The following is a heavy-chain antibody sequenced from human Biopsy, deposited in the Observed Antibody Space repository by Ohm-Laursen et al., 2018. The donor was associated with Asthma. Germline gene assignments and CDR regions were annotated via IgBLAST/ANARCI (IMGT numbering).Heavy chain of an antibody. J-gene: IGHJ4*02. CDR2: ISWNSGSI. CDR3: AKDSSGYYLNYFDY. V-gene: IGHV3-9*01. D-gene: IGHD3-22*01. Sequence: SLRLFCTAFGFTFDDYAMHWVRQAPGKGLEWVSGISWNSGSIGYADSVKGRFTISRDNAKNSLYLQMNSLRAEDTALYYCAKDSSGYYLNYFDYWGQGTLVTVSS. CDR1: GFTFDDYA.